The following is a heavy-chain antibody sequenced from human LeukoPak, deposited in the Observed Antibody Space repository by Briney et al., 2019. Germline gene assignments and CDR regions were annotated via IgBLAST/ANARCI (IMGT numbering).Heavy chain of an antibody. V-gene: IGHV1-18*01. CDR3: ARGGGEVVVVPAAPTVYMDV. CDR1: GYTFTSYG. J-gene: IGHJ6*03. Sequence: ASVKVSCKASGYTFTSYGISWVRQAPGQGLEWMGWICAYNGNTNYAQKLQGRVTMTTDTTTSTAYMELRSLRSDDTAVYYCARGGGEVVVVPAAPTVYMDVWGKGTTVTVSS. CDR2: ICAYNGNT. D-gene: IGHD2-2*01.